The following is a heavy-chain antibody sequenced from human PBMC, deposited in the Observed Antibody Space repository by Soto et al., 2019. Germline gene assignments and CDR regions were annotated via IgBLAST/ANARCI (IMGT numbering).Heavy chain of an antibody. Sequence: QPGGSLRLSCAASGFTFSTYTMSWVRQAPGKGLEWVSAVLQTGSNTFYADSVKGRFTISRDNSQNTLYLQMNNLRAEDTAVYYCAKDFTPDGYWDFDYWGQGTRVTVSS. CDR2: VLQTGSNT. CDR1: GFTFSTYT. D-gene: IGHD4-17*01. CDR3: AKDFTPDGYWDFDY. V-gene: IGHV3-23*01. J-gene: IGHJ4*02.